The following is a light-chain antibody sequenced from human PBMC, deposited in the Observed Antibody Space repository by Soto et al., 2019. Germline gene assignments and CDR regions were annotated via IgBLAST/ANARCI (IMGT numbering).Light chain of an antibody. CDR2: EVS. CDR1: SSDVGDYNY. CDR3: SSYTSSSIPVV. Sequence: QPASVSGSPGQSITISCTGTSSDVGDYNYVSWYQQHPGKVPKLMIYEVSNRPSGVSNRFSGSKSGNTASLTISGLQAEDEADYYCSSYTSSSIPVVFGGGTKVTVL. J-gene: IGLJ2*01. V-gene: IGLV2-14*01.